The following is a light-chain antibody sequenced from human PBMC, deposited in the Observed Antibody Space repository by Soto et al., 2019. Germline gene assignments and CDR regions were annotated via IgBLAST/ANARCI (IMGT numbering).Light chain of an antibody. CDR1: SSNIGNNY. CDR2: ENN. CDR3: GTWDSSLSARV. V-gene: IGLV1-51*02. Sequence: QSVLTQPPSVSAAPGQTVTISCSGSSSNIGNNYVSWYQQFPGTAPKLLIYENNKRPSGIPDRFSGSKSGTSATRGITRLQTGDEADYYCGTWDSSLSARVFGGGTKLTVL. J-gene: IGLJ3*02.